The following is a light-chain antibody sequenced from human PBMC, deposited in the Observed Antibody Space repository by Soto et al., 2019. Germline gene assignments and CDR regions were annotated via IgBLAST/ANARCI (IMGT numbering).Light chain of an antibody. J-gene: IGKJ5*01. CDR3: QQANTFPIT. CDR2: TTS. Sequence: DIQMTQSPSFMSASVGDRVTVTCRASQAINRWLAWYQQKPGKAPKLLIYTTSTLASGVPSRFSGSGSGTDFNLTISSLQPEDLATYYCQQANTFPITFGQGTRLEIK. CDR1: QAINRW. V-gene: IGKV1-12*01.